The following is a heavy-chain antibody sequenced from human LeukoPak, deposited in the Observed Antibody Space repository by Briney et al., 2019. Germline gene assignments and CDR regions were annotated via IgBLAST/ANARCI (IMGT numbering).Heavy chain of an antibody. Sequence: PGGSLRLSCAASGFTFSSYAMSWVRQALGKGLEWVSAISGSGRSTYYADSVKGRFTISRDSSKNTMYLEMNSLRDEDTAVYYSAKVPASRWFFDYWGQGTLVTVSS. CDR3: AKVPASRWFFDY. V-gene: IGHV3-23*01. D-gene: IGHD2-15*01. J-gene: IGHJ4*02. CDR2: ISGSGRST. CDR1: GFTFSSYA.